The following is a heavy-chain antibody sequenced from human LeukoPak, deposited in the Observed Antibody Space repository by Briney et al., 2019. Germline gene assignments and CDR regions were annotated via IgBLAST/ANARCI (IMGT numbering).Heavy chain of an antibody. CDR3: ARLPGSGLGGGYYFDY. J-gene: IGHJ4*02. Sequence: GESLKISCKGSGYTFTTYWIGWVRQIPGKGLGWMGIIYPGDSDTRYSPSFQGQVTISADKSSNTAYLQWRGLKASDSAMYYCARLPGSGLGGGYYFDYWGQGTLVTVSS. CDR1: GYTFTTYW. D-gene: IGHD5-12*01. CDR2: IYPGDSDT. V-gene: IGHV5-51*01.